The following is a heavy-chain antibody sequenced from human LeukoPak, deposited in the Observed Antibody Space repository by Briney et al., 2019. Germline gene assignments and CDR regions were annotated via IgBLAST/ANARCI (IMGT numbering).Heavy chain of an antibody. J-gene: IGHJ5*02. CDR3: ARQSYARFDP. V-gene: IGHV3-23*01. CDR1: GFTFSSYG. Sequence: GGTLRLSCAASGFTFSSYGMSWVRQAPGKGLEWVSAISGSGGSTYYADSVKGRFTISRDNSKNTLYLQMNSLRVEDTAVYYCARQSYARFDPWGQGTLVTVSS. D-gene: IGHD3-16*01. CDR2: ISGSGGST.